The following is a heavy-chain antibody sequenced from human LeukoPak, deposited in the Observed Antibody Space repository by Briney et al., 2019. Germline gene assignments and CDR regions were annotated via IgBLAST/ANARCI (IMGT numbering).Heavy chain of an antibody. V-gene: IGHV4-59*11. CDR2: IYYSGST. J-gene: IGHJ4*02. Sequence: PSETLSLTCTVSGGSISSHYWSWIRQPPGKGLEWIGYIYYSGSTNYNPSLKSRVTISVDTSKNQFSLKLSSVTAADTAVYYCARVYYGSGSYYSGYWGQGTLVTVSS. D-gene: IGHD3-10*01. CDR1: GGSISSHY. CDR3: ARVYYGSGSYYSGY.